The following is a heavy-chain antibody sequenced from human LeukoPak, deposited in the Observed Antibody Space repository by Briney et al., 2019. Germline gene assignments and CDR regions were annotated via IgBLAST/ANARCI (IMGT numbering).Heavy chain of an antibody. Sequence: GGSLRLSCAASGFTVSSNYMSWVRQAPGKGLEWVSVIYSGGSTYYADSVKGRFTISRDNSKSPLYLQMNSLRAEDTAVYYCASKLLWFGELSDDAFDIWGQGTMVTVSS. J-gene: IGHJ3*02. CDR3: ASKLLWFGELSDDAFDI. V-gene: IGHV3-53*01. CDR2: IYSGGST. D-gene: IGHD3-10*01. CDR1: GFTVSSNY.